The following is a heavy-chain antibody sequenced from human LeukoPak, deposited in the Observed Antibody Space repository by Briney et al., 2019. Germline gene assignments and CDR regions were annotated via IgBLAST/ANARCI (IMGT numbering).Heavy chain of an antibody. CDR3: AGGSGRRLDY. J-gene: IGHJ4*02. V-gene: IGHV3-74*01. D-gene: IGHD6-25*01. Sequence: PGGSLRLSCAASGFTFSTYWMHWVRQVPGQGLVWVSHINGDGSKINYVDSVKGRFTISRDNAKNTLYVQMNSLRAEDTGVYYCAGGSGRRLDYWGQGILVTVSS. CDR2: INGDGSKI. CDR1: GFTFSTYW.